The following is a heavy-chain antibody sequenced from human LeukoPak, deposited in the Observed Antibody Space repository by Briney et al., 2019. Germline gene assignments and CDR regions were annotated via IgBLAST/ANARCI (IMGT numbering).Heavy chain of an antibody. CDR3: AIREWLSNDAFDI. CDR1: GFTFSSYA. J-gene: IGHJ3*02. V-gene: IGHV3-23*01. CDR2: ISGSGGST. Sequence: GGSLRLSCAASGFTFSSYAMSWVRQAPGKGLEWVSAISGSGGSTYYADSVKGRFTISRDNSKNTLYLQMNSLRSEDTAVYYCAIREWLSNDAFDIWGQGTMVTVSS. D-gene: IGHD3-3*01.